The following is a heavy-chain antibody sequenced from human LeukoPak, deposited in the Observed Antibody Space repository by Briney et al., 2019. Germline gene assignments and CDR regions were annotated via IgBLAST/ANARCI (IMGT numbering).Heavy chain of an antibody. J-gene: IGHJ4*02. CDR2: VDPEDGET. CDR3: ATVDYYDSSGLDY. CDR1: GYTFTDYY. V-gene: IGHV1-69-2*01. Sequence: ASVKVSCKVSGYTFTDYYMHWVQQAPGEGLEWMGLVDPEDGETIYAEKFQGRVTITADTSTDTAYMELSSLRSEDTAVYYCATVDYYDSSGLDYWGQGTLVTVSS. D-gene: IGHD3-22*01.